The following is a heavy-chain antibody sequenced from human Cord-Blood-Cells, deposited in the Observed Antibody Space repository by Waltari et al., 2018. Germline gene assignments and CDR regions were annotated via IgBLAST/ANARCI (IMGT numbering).Heavy chain of an antibody. CDR3: AKDPDYDILTGYYWFDP. V-gene: IGHV3-23*04. J-gene: IGHJ5*02. CDR1: GFSFSSYA. CDR2: ISGSGGST. Sequence: EVQLVESVGGLVQPGGFLRLYCAASGFSFSSYAMSWVPHAPGQGLEWVSAISGSGGSTYDADSVKGRFTISRDNSKNTLYLQMNSLRAEDTAVYYCAKDPDYDILTGYYWFDPWGQGTLVTVSS. D-gene: IGHD3-9*01.